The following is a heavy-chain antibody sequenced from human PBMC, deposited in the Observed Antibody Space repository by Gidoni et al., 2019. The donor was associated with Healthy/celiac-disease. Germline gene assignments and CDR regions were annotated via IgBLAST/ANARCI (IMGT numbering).Heavy chain of an antibody. J-gene: IGHJ4*02. D-gene: IGHD5-18*01. V-gene: IGHV3-23*01. CDR1: GFTFSSYA. CDR3: AKGSHSYGHYFDY. Sequence: EVQLLESGGGLVQPGGSLRLSCAASGFTFSSYAMSWVRQAPGKGLEWVSAISGSGGSTYYADAVKGRFTISRDNSKNTLYLQMNSLRAEDTAVYYCAKGSHSYGHYFDYWGQGTLVTVSS. CDR2: ISGSGGST.